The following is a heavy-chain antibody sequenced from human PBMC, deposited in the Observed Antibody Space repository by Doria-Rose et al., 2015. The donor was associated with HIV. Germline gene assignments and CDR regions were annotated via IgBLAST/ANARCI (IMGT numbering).Heavy chain of an antibody. Sequence: QVTLKESGPVLVKPTETLTLTCTVSGVSLSSPGMGVSWIRQPPGKALEWLANIFSDDERSYKSSLKSRLTFSRGTSKCQVVLTMTDMDPVDTATYYCARIKSSRWYHKYYFDFWGQGTLVIVSA. V-gene: IGHV2-26*01. J-gene: IGHJ4*02. CDR2: IFSDDER. CDR1: GVSLSSPGMG. D-gene: IGHD6-13*01. CDR3: ARIKSSRWYHKYYFDF.